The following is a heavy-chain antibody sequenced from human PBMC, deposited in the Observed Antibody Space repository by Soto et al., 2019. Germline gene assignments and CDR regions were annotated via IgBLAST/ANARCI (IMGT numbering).Heavy chain of an antibody. Sequence: PGESLKISCKGSGYSFSRYWIAWVRQTPGKGLGWMGLIYPGDSDTRYSPSFQGQVTISADKSITTAYLQWSSLKASDTAIYYCARDTFSGDSSGPHYWGQGTLVTVSS. D-gene: IGHD3-22*01. J-gene: IGHJ4*02. V-gene: IGHV5-51*01. CDR3: ARDTFSGDSSGPHY. CDR2: IYPGDSDT. CDR1: GYSFSRYW.